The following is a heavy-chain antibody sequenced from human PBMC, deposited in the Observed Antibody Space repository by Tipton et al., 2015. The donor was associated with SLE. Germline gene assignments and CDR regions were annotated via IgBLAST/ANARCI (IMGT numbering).Heavy chain of an antibody. D-gene: IGHD6-19*01. CDR3: ARDERLSSGWYFDY. J-gene: IGHJ4*02. CDR2: INHSGST. Sequence: TLSLTCAVYGGSFSGYYWSWIRQPPGKGLEWIGEINHSGSTNYNPSLKSRVTISLDTSKNQFSLKLSSVTAADTAVYYCARDERLSSGWYFDYWGQGTLVTVSS. CDR1: GGSFSGYY. V-gene: IGHV4-34*01.